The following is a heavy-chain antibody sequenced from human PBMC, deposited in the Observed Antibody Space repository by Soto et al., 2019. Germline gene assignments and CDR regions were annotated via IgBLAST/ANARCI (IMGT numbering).Heavy chain of an antibody. V-gene: IGHV4-59*01. CDR2: IYYSGST. Sequence: PSETLSLTCTVSGGSISSYYWSWIRQPPGKGLEWIGYIYYSGSTNYNPALKSRVTISVDTSKNQFSLKLSSVTAADTAVYYCARITYDSSGYYPGPYFQHWGQGTLVTVSS. CDR3: ARITYDSSGYYPGPYFQH. CDR1: GGSISSYY. J-gene: IGHJ1*01. D-gene: IGHD3-22*01.